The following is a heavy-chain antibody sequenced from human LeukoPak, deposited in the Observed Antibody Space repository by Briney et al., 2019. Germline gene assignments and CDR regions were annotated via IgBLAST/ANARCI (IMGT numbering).Heavy chain of an antibody. CDR3: AREIKPCGVDCYSGPFDI. CDR2: IYYSGST. J-gene: IGHJ3*02. D-gene: IGHD2-21*01. CDR1: GGSISSGDYY. Sequence: SETLSLTCTVSGGSISSGDYYWSWIRQPPGKGLEWIGYIYYSGSTYYNPSLKSRLTISIDTSKNQFSLKLSSVTAADTAVYYCAREIKPCGVDCYSGPFDIWGQGTMVTVSS. V-gene: IGHV4-30-4*08.